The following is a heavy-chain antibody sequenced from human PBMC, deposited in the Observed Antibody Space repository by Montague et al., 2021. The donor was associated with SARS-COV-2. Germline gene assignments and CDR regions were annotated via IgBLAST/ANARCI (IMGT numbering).Heavy chain of an antibody. CDR1: GGSFSGYY. Sequence: SETLSLTCAVYGGSFSGYYWSWIRQPPGKGLEWIGGINHSGSTNYNPSXXSRVTISVDTSKNQFSLKLSSVTAADTAVYYCARGEVGLLMIVVAVPGGFDPWGQGTLVTVSS. V-gene: IGHV4-34*01. J-gene: IGHJ5*02. CDR2: INHSGST. D-gene: IGHD3-22*01. CDR3: ARGEVGLLMIVVAVPGGFDP.